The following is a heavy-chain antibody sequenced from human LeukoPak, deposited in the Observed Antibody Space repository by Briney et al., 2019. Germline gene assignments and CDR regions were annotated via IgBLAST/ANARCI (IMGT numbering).Heavy chain of an antibody. CDR3: ERVSFGYGYFDY. V-gene: IGHV4-59*08. CDR2: IYYTGST. CDR1: GGSISSYY. J-gene: IGHJ4*02. D-gene: IGHD5-18*01. Sequence: SETLSLTCTVSGGSISSYYWSWIRQPPGKGLEWSGYIYYTGSTNYNPSLNSRVTLSVDTSKNHFSLKLTSVTAADTAFYYCERVSFGYGYFDYWGQGTLVTVSS.